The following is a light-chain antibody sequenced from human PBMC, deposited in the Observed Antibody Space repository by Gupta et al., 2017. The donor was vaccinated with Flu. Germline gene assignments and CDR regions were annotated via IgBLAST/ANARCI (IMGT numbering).Light chain of an antibody. CDR2: EVT. Sequence: TETSSDVGAYNYVSWYQQHPGKAPKLMIFEVTNRPSGVPDRFSGSKSGNTASLTISGLQAEDEADYYCCSYVFSRAFGTGTKVTVL. CDR1: SSDVGAYNY. CDR3: CSYVFSRA. V-gene: IGLV2-11*03. J-gene: IGLJ1*01.